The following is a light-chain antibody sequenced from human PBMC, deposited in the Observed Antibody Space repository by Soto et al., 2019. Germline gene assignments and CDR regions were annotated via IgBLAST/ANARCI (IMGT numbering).Light chain of an antibody. V-gene: IGKV3-20*01. J-gene: IGKJ3*01. CDR3: QQFGSSPGFT. Sequence: DIVLTQSPGTLSLSPGERATLSCRASQSINSRYLAWYQQKPGQAPRLLIYAASSRATGIPDRFSGSGSGTDFTLTISRLEPEDFAVYYCQQFGSSPGFTFGPGTKVDIE. CDR2: AAS. CDR1: QSINSRY.